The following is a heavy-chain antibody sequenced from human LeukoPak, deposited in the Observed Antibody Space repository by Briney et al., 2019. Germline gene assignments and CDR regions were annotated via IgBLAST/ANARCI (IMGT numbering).Heavy chain of an antibody. J-gene: IGHJ4*02. D-gene: IGHD5-18*01. CDR3: ARLRGYSYGYGDY. V-gene: IGHV3-48*03. Sequence: GGSLRLSCVASGFTFSTYDMNWVRQAPGKGPEWVSVIGASGDSTYYADSVTGRFTISRDNAKNSLYLQMVSLRAEDTAVYYCARLRGYSYGYGDYWGQGTLVTVSS. CDR2: IGASGDST. CDR1: GFTFSTYD.